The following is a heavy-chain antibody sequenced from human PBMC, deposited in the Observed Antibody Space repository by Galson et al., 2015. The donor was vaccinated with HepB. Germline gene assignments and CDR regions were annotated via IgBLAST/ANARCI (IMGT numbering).Heavy chain of an antibody. J-gene: IGHJ4*02. D-gene: IGHD5-12*01. Sequence: SLRLSCAASGFTFSGSAIHWVRQASGKGPEWDGRIRSKANNYATSYVPSLEGRFTISRDDSKNMAYLHMRSLKTEDTAVYYCARLGDFSGYSSRWGQGTLVTVSS. CDR2: IRSKANNYAT. CDR1: GFTFSGSA. CDR3: ARLGDFSGYSSR. V-gene: IGHV3-73*01.